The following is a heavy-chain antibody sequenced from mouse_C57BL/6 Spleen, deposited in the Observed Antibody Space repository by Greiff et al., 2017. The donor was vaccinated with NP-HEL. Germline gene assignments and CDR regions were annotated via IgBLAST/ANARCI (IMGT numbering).Heavy chain of an antibody. CDR2: ISYDGSN. J-gene: IGHJ4*01. V-gene: IGHV3-6*01. Sequence: EVKLMESGPGLVKPSQSLSLTCSVTGYSITSGYYWNWIRQFPGNKLEWMGYISYDGSNNYNPSLKNRISITRDTSKNQFFLKLNSVTTEDTATYYCARDWDYYGSSSYAMDYWGQGTSVTVSS. CDR3: ARDWDYYGSSSYAMDY. CDR1: GYSITSGYY. D-gene: IGHD1-1*01.